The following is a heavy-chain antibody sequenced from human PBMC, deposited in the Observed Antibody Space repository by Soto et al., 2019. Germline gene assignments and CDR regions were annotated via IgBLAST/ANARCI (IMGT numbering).Heavy chain of an antibody. V-gene: IGHV3-21*06. CDR3: ARESEDLTSNFDY. CDR2: ISSTTNYI. Sequence: GGSLRLSCADSGFTFTRYSMNWVRQAPGKGLEWVSSISSTTNYIYYRDSMKGRFTISRDNAKNSLYLEMNSLRAEDTAVYYCARESEDLTSNFDYWGQGTLVTVSS. J-gene: IGHJ4*02. CDR1: GFTFTRYS.